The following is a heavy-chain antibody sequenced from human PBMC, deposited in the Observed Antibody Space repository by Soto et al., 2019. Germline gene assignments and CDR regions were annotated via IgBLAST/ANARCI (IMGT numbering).Heavy chain of an antibody. D-gene: IGHD2-21*01. CDR3: ATESFGGANDYDGMDV. V-gene: IGHV3-30*03. Sequence: SCAGSCFTISNSRGPRVRRAPGKGLEWVAVIAYDGSNKYYADSVKGRFTISRDNSKNTLYLQMNSMRAEDTAVYYCATESFGGANDYDGMDVWGQGTTVTGSS. CDR1: CFTISNSR. CDR2: IAYDGSNK. J-gene: IGHJ6*02.